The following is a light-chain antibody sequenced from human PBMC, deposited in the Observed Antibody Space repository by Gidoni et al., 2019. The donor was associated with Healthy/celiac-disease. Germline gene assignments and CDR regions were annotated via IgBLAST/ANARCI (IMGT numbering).Light chain of an antibody. CDR2: GAS. J-gene: IGKJ4*01. Sequence: EIVLTQSPGTLSLSPGERATLSCRASQSVRSSYLAWYQQKPGQAPRLLIYGASSRATGIPDRFSGSWSGTDFTLTISRLEPEDFAVYYCQQYGSSPLTFXGXTKVEIK. CDR3: QQYGSSPLT. V-gene: IGKV3-20*01. CDR1: QSVRSSY.